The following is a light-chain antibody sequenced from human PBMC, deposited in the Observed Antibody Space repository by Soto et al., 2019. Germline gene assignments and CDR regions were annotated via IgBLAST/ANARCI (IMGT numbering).Light chain of an antibody. CDR3: QQYGLSPYT. CDR1: QTISDNY. Sequence: DIVLTQSPGTLSLSPGERATLSCRASQTISDNYLAWYQQKPGQSPRLLISGASIRAPGIPDRFSGSGSETDFTLTISRLEPEDFAFYYCQQYGLSPYTFGQGTKLEI. J-gene: IGKJ2*01. CDR2: GAS. V-gene: IGKV3-20*01.